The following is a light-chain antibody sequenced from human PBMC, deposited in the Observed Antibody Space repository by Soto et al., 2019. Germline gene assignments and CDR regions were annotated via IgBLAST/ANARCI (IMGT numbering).Light chain of an antibody. CDR2: GNI. Sequence: QSVLTQPPSVSGAPGQRVTISWTGNSSNIGAGYDVHWYQQLPGTAPKLLIFGNINRPSGVPDRFSGSKSGTSASLTITGLQAEDEAEYYCQSYDSSLVFGGGTKLTDL. V-gene: IGLV1-40*01. J-gene: IGLJ2*01. CDR1: SSNIGAGYD. CDR3: QSYDSSLV.